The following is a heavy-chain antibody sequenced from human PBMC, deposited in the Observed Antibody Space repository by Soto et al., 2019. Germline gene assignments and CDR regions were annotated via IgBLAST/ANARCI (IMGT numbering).Heavy chain of an antibody. CDR1: GFTFSSYA. CDR2: ISGSGGST. CDR3: AKDLIARRYFDY. Sequence: EVQLVESGGGLVQPGGSLRLSCAASGFTFSSYAMSWVRQAPGKGLEWVSVISGSGGSTYYADSVKDRFTISRDNSKNTLYLQMNSLRAEDTAVYYCAKDLIARRYFDYWGQGTLVTVSS. V-gene: IGHV3-23*04. D-gene: IGHD2-8*01. J-gene: IGHJ4*02.